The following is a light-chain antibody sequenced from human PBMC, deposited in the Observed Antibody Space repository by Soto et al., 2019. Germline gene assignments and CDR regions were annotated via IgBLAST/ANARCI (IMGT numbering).Light chain of an antibody. CDR3: QQYNNWPPWT. CDR2: GAS. Sequence: EIVMTQSPATLSVSPGERATLSCRASQSVSSSLAWYQQKPGQAPRLLIYGASTRATGIPARFSGSGSGTEFTLTISSLQSEDFAVYYCQQYNNWPPWTFGPGTKVHIK. V-gene: IGKV3-15*01. J-gene: IGKJ3*01. CDR1: QSVSSS.